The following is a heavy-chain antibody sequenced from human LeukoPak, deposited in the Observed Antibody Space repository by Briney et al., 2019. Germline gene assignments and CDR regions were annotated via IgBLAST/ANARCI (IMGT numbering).Heavy chain of an antibody. J-gene: IGHJ4*02. V-gene: IGHV4-59*13. Sequence: PSETLSLTCTVSGGSISSYDWSWIRQPPGEGLEWIGFIYNSGSTNYNPSLKSRVTISVDTSKNQFSLKLSSVAAADTAVYYCASRRSSGVCDYWGQGTLVTVSS. CDR2: IYNSGST. D-gene: IGHD2-8*01. CDR1: GGSISSYD. CDR3: ASRRSSGVCDY.